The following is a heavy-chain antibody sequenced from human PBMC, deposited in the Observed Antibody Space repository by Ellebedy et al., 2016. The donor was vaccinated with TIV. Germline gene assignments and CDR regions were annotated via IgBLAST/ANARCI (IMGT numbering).Heavy chain of an antibody. CDR1: GYTFTSYG. J-gene: IGHJ3*02. Sequence: ASVKVSCXASGYTFTSYGISWVRQAPGQGLEWMGWISAYNGNTNYAQKLQGRVTMTTDTSTSTAYMELRSLRSDDTAVYYCARSHRGIAVAGTFDDAFDIWGQGTMVTVSS. V-gene: IGHV1-18*01. D-gene: IGHD6-19*01. CDR2: ISAYNGNT. CDR3: ARSHRGIAVAGTFDDAFDI.